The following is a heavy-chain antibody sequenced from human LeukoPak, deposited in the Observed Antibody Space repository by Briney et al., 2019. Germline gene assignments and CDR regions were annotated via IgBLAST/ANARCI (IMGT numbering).Heavy chain of an antibody. V-gene: IGHV3-23*01. D-gene: IGHD2-2*01. CDR1: GFTFSSYA. Sequence: GGSLRLSCAASGFTFSSYAMSWVRQAPGKGLEWVSAISGSGGSTYYADSVKGRFTISRDNSKNTLYLQMNSLRAEDTAVYYFAKDSPKLLNIVVVPVQGMDVWGQGTTVTVSS. J-gene: IGHJ6*02. CDR2: ISGSGGST. CDR3: AKDSPKLLNIVVVPVQGMDV.